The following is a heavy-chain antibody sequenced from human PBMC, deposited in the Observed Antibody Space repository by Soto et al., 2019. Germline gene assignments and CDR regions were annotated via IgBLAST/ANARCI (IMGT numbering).Heavy chain of an antibody. J-gene: IGHJ5*02. CDR3: ARDKGAYCGGDCYSTWFDP. CDR1: GYTFTSYG. V-gene: IGHV1-18*01. CDR2: SSGYNGNT. D-gene: IGHD2-21*02. Sequence: ASVKVSCKASGYTFTSYGISWVRQAPGQGLERMGWSSGYNGNTNYAQKLQGRVTMTTDTSTSTAFMELRSLRSDDTAVYYCARDKGAYCGGDCYSTWFDPWGQGTLVTVSS.